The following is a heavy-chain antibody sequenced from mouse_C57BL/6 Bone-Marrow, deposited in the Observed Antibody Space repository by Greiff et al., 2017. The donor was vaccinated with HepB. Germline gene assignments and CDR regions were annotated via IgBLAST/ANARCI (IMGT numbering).Heavy chain of an antibody. CDR3: ARHGWDGDYYFDY. Sequence: EVKLVESGGGLVQPGGSLKLSCAASGFTFSDYYMYWVRQTPEKRLEWVAYISNGGGSTYYPDTVKGRFTISRDNAKNTLYLQMSRLKSEDTAMYYCARHGWDGDYYFDYWGQGTTLTVSS. CDR2: ISNGGGST. J-gene: IGHJ2*01. D-gene: IGHD4-1*01. V-gene: IGHV5-12*01. CDR1: GFTFSDYY.